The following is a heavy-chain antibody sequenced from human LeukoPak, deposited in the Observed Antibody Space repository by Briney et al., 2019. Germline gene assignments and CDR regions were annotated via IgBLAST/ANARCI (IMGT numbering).Heavy chain of an antibody. CDR1: GYTFTGYY. Sequence: ASVKVSCKASGYTFTGYYMHWVRQAPGQGLEWMGRINPNSGGTNYAQKFQGRVTMTRDTSISTAYMGLSRLRSDDTAVYYCARARLVYDSSGYYSHWGQGTLVTVSS. J-gene: IGHJ4*02. CDR3: ARARLVYDSSGYYSH. CDR2: INPNSGGT. D-gene: IGHD3-22*01. V-gene: IGHV1-2*06.